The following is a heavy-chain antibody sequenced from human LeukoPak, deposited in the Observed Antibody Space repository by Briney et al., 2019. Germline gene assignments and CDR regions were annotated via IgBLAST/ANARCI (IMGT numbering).Heavy chain of an antibody. CDR2: INHSGSI. CDR1: GGSFSGYY. J-gene: IGHJ4*02. CDR3: ARGYTGYDLAGY. V-gene: IGHV4-34*01. D-gene: IGHD5-12*01. Sequence: SETLSLTCAAHGGSFSGYYWSWIRQPPGKGLEWIGEINHSGSINYNPSLKSRLSISVDTSKNRFSLKLSSVTAADTAVYYCARGYTGYDLAGYWGQGALVTVSS.